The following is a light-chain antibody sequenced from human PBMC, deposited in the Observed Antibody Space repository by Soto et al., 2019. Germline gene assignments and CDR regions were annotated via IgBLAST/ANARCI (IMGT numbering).Light chain of an antibody. CDR2: GNS. Sequence: QSVLTQPPSVSGAPGQRVTISCTGSSSNIGAGYDGHWYQQLPGTAPKLLIYGNSNRPSGVPDRFSGSKSGTSASLAITGLQAADEADYYCQSYDSSLRGWVFGGGTKLTVL. CDR1: SSNIGAGYD. V-gene: IGLV1-40*01. CDR3: QSYDSSLRGWV. J-gene: IGLJ3*02.